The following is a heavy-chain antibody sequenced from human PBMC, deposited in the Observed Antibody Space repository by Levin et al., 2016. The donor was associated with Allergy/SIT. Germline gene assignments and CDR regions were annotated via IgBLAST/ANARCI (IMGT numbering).Heavy chain of an antibody. D-gene: IGHD3-10*01. Sequence: WIRQPPGKGLEWIGYIYYTGSTNYSPSLKSRVTISVDTSKNQVSLKLSSVTAADTAVYYCARDRITMIRGGPYYYGMDVWGQGTTVTVSS. CDR3: ARDRITMIRGGPYYYGMDV. J-gene: IGHJ6*02. CDR2: IYYTGST. V-gene: IGHV4-59*01.